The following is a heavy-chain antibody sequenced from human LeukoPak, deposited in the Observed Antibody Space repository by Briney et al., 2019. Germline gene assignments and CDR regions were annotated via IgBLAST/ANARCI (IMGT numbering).Heavy chain of an antibody. CDR1: GGSISSYY. CDR3: ARATTVTTMNV. J-gene: IGHJ3*01. CDR2: IYHSGST. V-gene: IGHV4-59*01. D-gene: IGHD4-17*01. Sequence: SETQSLTCTVSGGSISSYYWNWIRQPPGKGLEWIGYIYHSGSTNYNPSLKSRVTISVDTSKNQFSLKLSSVTAADAAVYYCARATTVTTMNVWGQGTMVTVSS.